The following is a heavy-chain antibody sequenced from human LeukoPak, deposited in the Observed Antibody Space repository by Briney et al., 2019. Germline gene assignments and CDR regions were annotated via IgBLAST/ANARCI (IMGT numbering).Heavy chain of an antibody. CDR2: ISYDGSNK. CDR1: GFTFSSYG. Sequence: GRSLRLSCAASGFTFSSYGMHWVRQAPGKGLEGVAVISYDGSNKYYADSVKGRFTISRDNSKNTLYLQMNSLRAEDTAVYYCAKDLAYCGGDCYPLYGMDVWGQGTTVTVSS. J-gene: IGHJ6*02. CDR3: AKDLAYCGGDCYPLYGMDV. V-gene: IGHV3-30*18. D-gene: IGHD2-21*02.